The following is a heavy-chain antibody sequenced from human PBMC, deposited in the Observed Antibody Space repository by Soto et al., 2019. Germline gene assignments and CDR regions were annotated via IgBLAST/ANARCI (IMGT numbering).Heavy chain of an antibody. Sequence: GGSLRLSCAASGFTFSSYAMSWVRRAPGKGLEWVSAISGSGGSTYYADSVKGRFTISRDNSKNTLYLQMNSLRAEDTAVYYCARDIVLMVYASGMAVWGQGTTVTVSS. V-gene: IGHV3-23*01. D-gene: IGHD2-8*01. CDR1: GFTFSSYA. J-gene: IGHJ6*02. CDR3: ARDIVLMVYASGMAV. CDR2: ISGSGGST.